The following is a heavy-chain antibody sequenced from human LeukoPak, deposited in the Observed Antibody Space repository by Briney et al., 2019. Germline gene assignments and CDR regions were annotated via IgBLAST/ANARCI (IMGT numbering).Heavy chain of an antibody. CDR3: ARVRGYCSSTSCWGAFDI. CDR2: INTDGSST. J-gene: IGHJ3*02. D-gene: IGHD2-2*01. CDR1: GFTFSSYW. Sequence: GGSLRLSCAASGFTFSSYWMHWVRQAPGKGLVWVSRINTDGSSTSYADSVKGRFTISRDNAKNTLYLQMNSLRAEDTAVYYCARVRGYCSSTSCWGAFDIWGQGTMATVSS. V-gene: IGHV3-74*01.